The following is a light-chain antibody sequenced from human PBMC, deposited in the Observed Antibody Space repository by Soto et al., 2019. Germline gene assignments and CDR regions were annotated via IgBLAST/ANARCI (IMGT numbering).Light chain of an antibody. V-gene: IGKV3-20*01. Sequence: EIVLTQSPGTLSSSPGERATLSCRASQSLASNYLAWYQQKPGQAPRLLIYTASTRATGIPDRFSGSGSGTDFTLTISRLEPEDFAVYYCQHYESSLPSYTFGQGNKLEVK. J-gene: IGKJ2*01. CDR2: TAS. CDR1: QSLASNY. CDR3: QHYESSLPSYT.